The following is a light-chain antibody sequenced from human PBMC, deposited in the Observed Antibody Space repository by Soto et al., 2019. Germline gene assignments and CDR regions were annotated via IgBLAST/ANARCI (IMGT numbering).Light chain of an antibody. CDR2: GAS. Sequence: EIVMTQSPATLSVSPGERATLSCRASQRVSSNLAWYQQKPGQAPRLLIYGASTSATGIPARFSGSGSGTEFTLTISSLQSEDFAVYYCKQYNNWLRTFGQGTKVEIK. J-gene: IGKJ1*01. CDR3: KQYNNWLRT. V-gene: IGKV3-15*01. CDR1: QRVSSN.